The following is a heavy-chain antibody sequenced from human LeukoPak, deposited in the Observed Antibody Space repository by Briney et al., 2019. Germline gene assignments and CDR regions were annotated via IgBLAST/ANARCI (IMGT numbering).Heavy chain of an antibody. Sequence: PGGSLRLSCAASGFTFSTYEMNWVRQAPGKGLEWVSYISDSGHTIYYADSVKGRFTISRDNAKSSLYLQMNSLRAEDTAVYYCARPYFVAANYSFDYWGQGTLVTVSS. CDR1: GFTFSTYE. V-gene: IGHV3-48*03. CDR3: ARPYFVAANYSFDY. D-gene: IGHD4/OR15-4a*01. J-gene: IGHJ4*01. CDR2: ISDSGHTI.